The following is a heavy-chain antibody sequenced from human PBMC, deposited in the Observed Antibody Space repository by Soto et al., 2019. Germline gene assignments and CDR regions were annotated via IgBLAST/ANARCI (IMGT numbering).Heavy chain of an antibody. CDR3: ARDRVTIFGVVIGFDY. CDR2: ISSSSSTI. D-gene: IGHD3-3*01. Sequence: EVQLVESGGGLVQPGGSLRLSCAASGFTFSSYSMNWVRQAPGKGLEWVSYISSSSSTIYYADSVKGRFTISRDNAKNSLYLEMNSLGAEDTAVYYCARDRVTIFGVVIGFDYWGQGTLVTVSS. J-gene: IGHJ4*02. V-gene: IGHV3-48*01. CDR1: GFTFSSYS.